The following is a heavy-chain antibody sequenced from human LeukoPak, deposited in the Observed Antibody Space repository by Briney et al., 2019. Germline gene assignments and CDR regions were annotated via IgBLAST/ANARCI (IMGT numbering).Heavy chain of an antibody. CDR3: AKGVIGVWFGEPYFDY. V-gene: IGHV3-21*04. CDR1: GFTFSSYS. D-gene: IGHD3-10*01. Sequence: PGGSLRLSCAASGFTFSSYSMNWVRQAPGKGLEWVSSISSSSSYIYYADSVKGRFTISRDNSKNTLYLQMNSLRAEDTAVYYCAKGVIGVWFGEPYFDYWGQGTLVTVSS. CDR2: ISSSSSYI. J-gene: IGHJ4*02.